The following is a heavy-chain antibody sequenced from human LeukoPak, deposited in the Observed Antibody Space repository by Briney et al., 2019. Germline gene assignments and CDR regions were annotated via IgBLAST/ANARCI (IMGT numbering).Heavy chain of an antibody. D-gene: IGHD1-14*01. CDR1: GVMLSDYW. CDR3: TRNRLVGGSDP. Sequence: GGSLRLSCAASGVMLSDYWVTWVRQAPGKGLEWVANIKQDGSEKYYVDSVKGRFTISRDNARNSVHLQMNSLRVEDTAVYYCTRNRLVGGSDPWGQGTLVTVSS. V-gene: IGHV3-7*01. CDR2: IKQDGSEK. J-gene: IGHJ5*02.